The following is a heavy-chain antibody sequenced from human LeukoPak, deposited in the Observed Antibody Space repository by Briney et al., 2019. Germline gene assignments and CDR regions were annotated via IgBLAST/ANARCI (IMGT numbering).Heavy chain of an antibody. CDR1: GYTFTSYY. J-gene: IGHJ3*02. D-gene: IGHD5-18*01. V-gene: IGHV1-46*01. CDR2: INPSGGST. Sequence: ASVKVSCKASGYTFTSYYMHWVRQAPGQGLECMGIINPSGGSTSYAQKFQGRVTMTRDTSTSTVYMELSSLRSEDTAVYYCARDLGYSYGFELNHAFDIWRQGTMVTVSS. CDR3: ARDLGYSYGFELNHAFDI.